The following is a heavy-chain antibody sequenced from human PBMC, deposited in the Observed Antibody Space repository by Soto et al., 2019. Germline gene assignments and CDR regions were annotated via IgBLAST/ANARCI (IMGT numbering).Heavy chain of an antibody. D-gene: IGHD3-22*01. Sequence: SETLSLTCTVSGGSISSYYWSWIRQPAGKGLEWIGRIYTSGSTNYNPSLKSRVTMSVDTSKNQFSLKLSSVAAADTAVYYCARDPHFGYDSSGYFDPWGQGTLVTVSS. CDR3: ARDPHFGYDSSGYFDP. J-gene: IGHJ5*02. CDR2: IYTSGST. V-gene: IGHV4-4*07. CDR1: GGSISSYY.